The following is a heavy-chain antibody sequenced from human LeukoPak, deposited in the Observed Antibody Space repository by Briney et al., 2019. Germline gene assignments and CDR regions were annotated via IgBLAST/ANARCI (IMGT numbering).Heavy chain of an antibody. J-gene: IGHJ4*02. CDR2: IRYDGSNK. V-gene: IGHV3-30*02. Sequence: GGSLRLSCAASGFTFSSYGMHWVRQAPGKRLEWVAFIRYDGSNKYYADSVKGRFTISRDNSKNTLYLQMNSLRAEDTAVYYCAKEAYSSGWYWLDYWGQGTLVTVSS. CDR3: AKEAYSSGWYWLDY. CDR1: GFTFSSYG. D-gene: IGHD6-19*01.